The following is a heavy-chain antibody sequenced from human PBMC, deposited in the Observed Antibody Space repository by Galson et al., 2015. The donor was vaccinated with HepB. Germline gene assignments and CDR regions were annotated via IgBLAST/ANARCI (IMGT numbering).Heavy chain of an antibody. CDR2: ISYDGTTE. V-gene: IGHV3-30*18. CDR1: GFTFSDYG. Sequence: SLRLSCAASGFTFSDYGMHWVRQAPGKGLEWMAFISYDGTTEYYGDSVKGRFTISRDNSKNTLDLQMNSLRAEDTAVFYCAKDRIQITPANLILDLSLNPPRFDNWGQGTLVTVSS. J-gene: IGHJ4*02. CDR3: AKDRIQITPANLILDLSLNPPRFDN. D-gene: IGHD3/OR15-3a*01.